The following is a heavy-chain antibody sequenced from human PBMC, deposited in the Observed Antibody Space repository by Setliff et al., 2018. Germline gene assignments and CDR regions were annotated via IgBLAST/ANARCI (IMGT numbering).Heavy chain of an antibody. CDR2: INPNSGGT. CDR3: ARDLLYSGSYFGYYYGTDV. Sequence: ASVKVSCKASGYTFTGYYMHWVRQAPGQGLEWMGWINPNSGGTNYAQKFQGWVTMTRDTSISTAYMELSRLRSDDTAVYYCARDLLYSGSYFGYYYGTDVWGQGTTVTVSS. V-gene: IGHV1-2*04. D-gene: IGHD1-26*01. CDR1: GYTFTGYY. J-gene: IGHJ6*02.